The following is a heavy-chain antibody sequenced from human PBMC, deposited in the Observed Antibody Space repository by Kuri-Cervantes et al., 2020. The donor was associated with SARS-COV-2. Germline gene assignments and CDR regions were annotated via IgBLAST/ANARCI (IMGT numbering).Heavy chain of an antibody. D-gene: IGHD6-19*01. J-gene: IGHJ6*02. CDR1: GFTFSSYG. V-gene: IGHV3-30*02. CDR3: AKGDRQWLVRGQWGMDV. Sequence: LSLTCAASGFTFSSYGMHWVRQAPGKGLEWVAFIRYDGSNKYYADSVKGRFTISRDNSKNTLYLQMNSLRAEDTAVYYCAKGDRQWLVRGQWGMDVWGQGTTVTVSS. CDR2: IRYDGSNK.